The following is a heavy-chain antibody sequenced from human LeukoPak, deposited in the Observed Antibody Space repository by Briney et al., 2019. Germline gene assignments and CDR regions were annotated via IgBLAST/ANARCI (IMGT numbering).Heavy chain of an antibody. CDR3: AKAPIVVVTDDY. CDR1: GFTFSSYG. Sequence: GGSLRLSCAASGFTFSSYGMSWVRQAPGKGLERVSAISGSGGSTYYADSVKGRFTISRDNSKNTLYLQMNSLRAEDTAVYYCAKAPIVVVTDDYWGQGTLVTVSS. CDR2: ISGSGGST. V-gene: IGHV3-23*01. D-gene: IGHD2-21*02. J-gene: IGHJ4*02.